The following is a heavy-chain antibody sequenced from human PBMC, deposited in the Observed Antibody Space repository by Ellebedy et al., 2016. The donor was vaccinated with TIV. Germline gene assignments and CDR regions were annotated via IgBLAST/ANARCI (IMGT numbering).Heavy chain of an antibody. CDR2: INPSGGST. CDR3: ARDNIGIFTGFGF. CDR1: GYTFTSYY. J-gene: IGHJ5*01. D-gene: IGHD5-12*01. Sequence: ASVKVSCKASGYTFTSYYMHWVRQAPGQGLEWMGIINPSGGSTSYAQKFQGRVSMTRDTSTNTIYMELSSLRSEDTAVYYCARDNIGIFTGFGFWGQGTLVIVSS. V-gene: IGHV1-46*01.